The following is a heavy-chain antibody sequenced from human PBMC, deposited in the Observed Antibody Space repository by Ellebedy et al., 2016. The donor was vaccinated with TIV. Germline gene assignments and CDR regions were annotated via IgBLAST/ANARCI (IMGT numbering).Heavy chain of an antibody. J-gene: IGHJ6*02. CDR1: GYTFTGYY. CDR3: AREGGLWFGGRDYGMDV. D-gene: IGHD3-10*01. Sequence: ASVKVSCKASGYTFTGYYMHWVRQAPGQGLEWMGWINPNSGGTNYAQKFQGRVTMTRDTSISTAYMELSRLRSDDTAGYYGAREGGLWFGGRDYGMDVWGQGTTVTVSS. V-gene: IGHV1-2*02. CDR2: INPNSGGT.